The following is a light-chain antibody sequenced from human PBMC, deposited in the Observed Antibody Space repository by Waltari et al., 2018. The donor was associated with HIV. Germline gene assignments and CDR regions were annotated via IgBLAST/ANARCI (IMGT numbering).Light chain of an antibody. Sequence: EIVLTQSPGTLSLSPGARATLSCRASQSVSSSHLAWYQQKRGQAPRLLIYGASSRATGIPDRFTGSGSGTDFTLTISRLEPEDFAVYYCQQYGTSRWTFGQGTKVEIK. CDR3: QQYGTSRWT. CDR2: GAS. J-gene: IGKJ1*01. CDR1: QSVSSSH. V-gene: IGKV3-20*01.